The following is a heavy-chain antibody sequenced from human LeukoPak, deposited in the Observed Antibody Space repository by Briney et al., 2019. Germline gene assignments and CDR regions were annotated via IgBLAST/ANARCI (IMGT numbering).Heavy chain of an antibody. CDR3: ARVRKVTAIPAFGTFDY. CDR2: IYYSGST. D-gene: IGHD2-21*02. J-gene: IGHJ4*02. Sequence: PSETLSLTCAVSGGSISSSSYYWGWIRRPPGKGLDGMGSIYYSGSTYYNPSLKSRVTISVDTSKNQFSLKLSSVTAADTAVYYCARVRKVTAIPAFGTFDYWGQGTLVTVSS. CDR1: GGSISSSSYY. V-gene: IGHV4-39*01.